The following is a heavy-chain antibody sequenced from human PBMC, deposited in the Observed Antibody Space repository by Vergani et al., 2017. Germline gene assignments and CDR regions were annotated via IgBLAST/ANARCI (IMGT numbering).Heavy chain of an antibody. Sequence: QLQLQESGPGLVKPSETLSLTCTVSGGSISSSSYYWGWIRQPPGKGLEWIGSIYYSGSTYYNPSLKSRVTISVDTSKNQFSLKLSSVTAADTAVYYCARDRRVTPPIYYYGMDVWGQGTTVTVSS. D-gene: IGHD2-21*02. CDR3: ARDRRVTPPIYYYGMDV. CDR1: GGSISSSSYY. V-gene: IGHV4-39*07. J-gene: IGHJ6*02. CDR2: IYYSGST.